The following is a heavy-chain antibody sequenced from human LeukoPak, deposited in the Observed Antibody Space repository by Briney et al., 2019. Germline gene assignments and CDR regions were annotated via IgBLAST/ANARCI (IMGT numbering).Heavy chain of an antibody. D-gene: IGHD3-10*01. V-gene: IGHV4-34*01. CDR1: GGSFSGHY. CDR2: IDQSGST. Sequence: SETLSLTCAVYGGSFSGHYWSWIRQPPGKGLEWIGEIDQSGSTNYNPSLKSRVTITIDTSKNQFSLKLNSVTAADTAVYYCAINDGSGSYYKSDYWGQGTLVTVSS. J-gene: IGHJ4*02. CDR3: AINDGSGSYYKSDY.